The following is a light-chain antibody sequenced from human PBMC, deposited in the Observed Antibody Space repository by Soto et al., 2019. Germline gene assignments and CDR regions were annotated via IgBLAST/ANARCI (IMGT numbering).Light chain of an antibody. CDR1: QSISAY. J-gene: IGKJ1*01. CDR3: QHSHSTPWT. Sequence: DIPMTQSPSSLSASVGDRVTITCRASQSISAYLNWYQHKPGKAPKLLMYAASRLQSGVPSRFSGSGSGTDFTLTITSLQPEDFATYYCQHSHSTPWTFGQGTKVEI. CDR2: AAS. V-gene: IGKV1-39*01.